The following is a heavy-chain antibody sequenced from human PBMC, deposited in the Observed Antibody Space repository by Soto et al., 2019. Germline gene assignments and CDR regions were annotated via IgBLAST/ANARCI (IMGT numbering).Heavy chain of an antibody. CDR3: TTRGALGY. CDR2: IKSKTDGGTI. V-gene: IGHV3-15*07. J-gene: IGHJ4*02. CDR1: DLSFSNAY. D-gene: IGHD2-15*01. Sequence: EVQLVESGGGLVKPGESLRLSCAASDLSFSNAYINWVRQAPGKGLEWVGRIKSKTDGGTIDYAGPVKGRFIISRDDSSNTGYLQMNSLKTEDTAVYYCTTRGALGYWGQGTLVTVSS.